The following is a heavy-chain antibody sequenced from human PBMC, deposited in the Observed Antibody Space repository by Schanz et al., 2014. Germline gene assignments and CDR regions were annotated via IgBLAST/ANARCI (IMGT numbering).Heavy chain of an antibody. CDR1: GGSISSGGSS. CDR2: IYHSGST. CDR3: ARSPGDVPGWFDS. D-gene: IGHD4-17*01. Sequence: QLQLQESGSGLVKPSQTLSLTCGVSGGSISSGGSSWNWIRLRPGLGLEWIGYIYHSGSTYYNPSHKSRATTTVDSTNTQYPQMLSPGTAADAVVYYSARSPGDVPGWFDSWGQGTLXTVSS. V-gene: IGHV4-30-2*01. J-gene: IGHJ5*01.